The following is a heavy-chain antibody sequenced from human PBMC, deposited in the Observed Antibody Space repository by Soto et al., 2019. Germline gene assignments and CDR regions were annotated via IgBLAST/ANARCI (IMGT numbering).Heavy chain of an antibody. CDR3: ARVPTLELELPPHYYYYGMDV. J-gene: IGHJ6*02. CDR2: IKQDGSEK. CDR1: GFTFSSYW. D-gene: IGHD1-7*01. Sequence: GSLRLSCAASGFTFSSYWMSWVRQAPGKGLEWVANIKQDGSEKYYVDSVKGRFTISRDNAKNSLYLQMNSLRAEGTAVYYCARVPTLELELPPHYYYYGMDVWGQGTTVTVSS. V-gene: IGHV3-7*03.